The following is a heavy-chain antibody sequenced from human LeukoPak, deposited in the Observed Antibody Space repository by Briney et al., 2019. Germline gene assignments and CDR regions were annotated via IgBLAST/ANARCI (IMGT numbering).Heavy chain of an antibody. V-gene: IGHV4-34*01. CDR2: INHSGRT. J-gene: IGHJ5*02. Sequence: SETLSLTCTVSGGSISSYYWSWIRQPPGKGLEWIGEINHSGRTNYNPSLKSRVIISVDTSKNQFSLKLSSVTAADTAVYYCARPLGYCSDSRCPQSWFDPWGQGTLVTVSS. D-gene: IGHD2-15*01. CDR3: ARPLGYCSDSRCPQSWFDP. CDR1: GGSISSYY.